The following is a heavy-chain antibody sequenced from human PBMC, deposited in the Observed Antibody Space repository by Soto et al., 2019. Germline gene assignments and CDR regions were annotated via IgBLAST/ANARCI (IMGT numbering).Heavy chain of an antibody. CDR3: AKSAPMDARDKYYYDF. CDR1: GGTFSTFG. J-gene: IGHJ4*02. V-gene: IGHV1-69*13. CDR2: IIPFFGTA. Sequence: SVKVSCKASGGTFSTFGISGVRQAPGQGLEWMGGIIPFFGTARYSQKFEDRITITADESTNTVYMDLRSLTSEDTAIYYCAKSAPMDARDKYYYDFFGQVALVPDSS. D-gene: IGHD2-21*02.